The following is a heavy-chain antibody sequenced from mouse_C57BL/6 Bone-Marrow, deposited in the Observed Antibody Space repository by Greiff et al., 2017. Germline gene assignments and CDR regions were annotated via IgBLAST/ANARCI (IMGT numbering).Heavy chain of an antibody. CDR2: IHPNSGST. V-gene: IGHV1-64*01. Sequence: VQLQQPGAELVKPGASVKLSCKASGYTFTSYWMHWVKQRPGQGLEWIGMIHPNSGSTNYNEKFKSKATLTVDKSSSTAYMELRSLTSEDSAVYYCAREALLRSYWYFDVWGTGTTVTVSS. CDR3: AREALLRSYWYFDV. J-gene: IGHJ1*03. D-gene: IGHD1-1*01. CDR1: GYTFTSYW.